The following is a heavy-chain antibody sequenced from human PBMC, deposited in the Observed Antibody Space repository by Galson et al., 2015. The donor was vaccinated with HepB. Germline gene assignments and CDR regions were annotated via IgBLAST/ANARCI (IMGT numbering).Heavy chain of an antibody. V-gene: IGHV3-66*01. CDR2: IYRAGST. D-gene: IGHD3-22*01. CDR3: VREGGKNEDYYESSGFYGY. J-gene: IGHJ4*02. Sequence: SLRLSCAASGFTVSNDHMTWVRQAPGKGLEWVSVIYRAGSTYYADSVKGRFTISRDNSKNTLYPQMNSLRAEDTAVYYCVREGGKNEDYYESSGFYGYWSQGTLVTVSS. CDR1: GFTVSNDH.